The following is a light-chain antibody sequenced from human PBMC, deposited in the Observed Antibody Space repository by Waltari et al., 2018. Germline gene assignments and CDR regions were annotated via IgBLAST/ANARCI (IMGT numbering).Light chain of an antibody. Sequence: QSALTPPPSASGSPGQSVTIPCPGTSSDVGGYTYVSWYQQHPGKAPKLMIYEVSKWPSGVPDRFSGSKSGNTASLTVSGLQAEDEADYYCSSYAGSNNFPYVFGTGTKVTVL. V-gene: IGLV2-8*01. CDR3: SSYAGSNNFPYV. CDR1: SSDVGGYTY. CDR2: EVS. J-gene: IGLJ1*01.